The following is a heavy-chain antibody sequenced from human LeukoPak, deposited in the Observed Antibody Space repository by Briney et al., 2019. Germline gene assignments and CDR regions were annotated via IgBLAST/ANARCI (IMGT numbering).Heavy chain of an antibody. CDR1: GGSISSYY. D-gene: IGHD2-2*01. V-gene: IGHV4-59*12. Sequence: PSETLSLTCTVSGGSISSYYWSWIRQPPGKGLEWIGYIYYSGSTNYNPSLKSRVTISVDTSKNQFSLKLSSVTAADTAVYYCARDSEYPYHAFDIWGQGTMVTVSS. CDR2: IYYSGST. J-gene: IGHJ3*02. CDR3: ARDSEYPYHAFDI.